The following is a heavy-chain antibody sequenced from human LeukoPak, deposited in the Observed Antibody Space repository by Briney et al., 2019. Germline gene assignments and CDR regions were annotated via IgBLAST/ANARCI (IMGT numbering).Heavy chain of an antibody. D-gene: IGHD3-10*01. V-gene: IGHV3-9*01. Sequence: SLRLSCAASGFTFDDYAMHWVRQAPGKGLEWVSGISRNSGSIGYADSVKGRFTISRDNAKNSLYLQMNSLRAEDTALYYCAKDAGGSGSYYSAFDIWGQGTMVTVSS. CDR1: GFTFDDYA. CDR2: ISRNSGSI. J-gene: IGHJ3*02. CDR3: AKDAGGSGSYYSAFDI.